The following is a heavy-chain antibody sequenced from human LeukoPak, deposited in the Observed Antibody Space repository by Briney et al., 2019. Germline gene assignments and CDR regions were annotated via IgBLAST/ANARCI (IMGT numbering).Heavy chain of an antibody. CDR3: ARDLLRYSYEAYYFDF. J-gene: IGHJ4*02. CDR2: IWHDGSKK. Sequence: GRSRRLSCAAPGFTFSSPGMHWVGKAPGKGLGWGAVIWHDGSKKYHADSVKGRFTISRDNSKNTLYLQMNSLSAEDTAVYYCARDLLRYSYEAYYFDFWGQGPLVTVSS. CDR1: GFTFSSPG. V-gene: IGHV3-33*01. D-gene: IGHD5-18*01.